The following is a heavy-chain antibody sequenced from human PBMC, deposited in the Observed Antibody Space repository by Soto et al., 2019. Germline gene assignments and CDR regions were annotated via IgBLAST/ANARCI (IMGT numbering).Heavy chain of an antibody. Sequence: GASVKVSCKASAYSFTSYYMHWVRQAPGQGLEWMGIINPSRDNTNYAQRFQGRITMTRDTSTTTVYMELSSLRSEDTAVYFCVRGGPTYDSSGYYQNFDYWG. J-gene: IGHJ4*01. CDR1: AYSFTSYY. V-gene: IGHV1-46*01. CDR3: VRGGPTYDSSGYYQNFDY. CDR2: INPSRDNT. D-gene: IGHD3-22*01.